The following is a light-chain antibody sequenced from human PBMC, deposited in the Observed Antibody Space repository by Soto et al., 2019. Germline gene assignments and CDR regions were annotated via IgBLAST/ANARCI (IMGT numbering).Light chain of an antibody. CDR2: EVS. CDR1: SNDVGGYNY. J-gene: IGLJ3*02. CDR3: SSYTSSSTRV. Sequence: QSALTQPASGSGSPGQSITISCTGTSNDVGGYNYVSWYQQHPGKAPKLMIYEVSNRPSRVSNRCSGSKSGNTASLPISGLQAEDESDYYCSSYTSSSTRVFGGGTKVTVL. V-gene: IGLV2-14*01.